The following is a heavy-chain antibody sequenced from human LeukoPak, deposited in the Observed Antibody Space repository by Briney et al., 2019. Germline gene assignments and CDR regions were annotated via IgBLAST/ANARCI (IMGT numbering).Heavy chain of an antibody. D-gene: IGHD3-22*01. V-gene: IGHV3-21*04. Sequence: GGSLRLSCAASGFTFSSYSMNWVRQAPGKGLEWVSSISSSSSYIYYADSVKGRFTISRDNAKNSLYLQMNSLRAEDTAVYYCAKDLPFHYYDSSGYFNYWGQGTLVTVSS. CDR1: GFTFSSYS. J-gene: IGHJ4*02. CDR2: ISSSSSYI. CDR3: AKDLPFHYYDSSGYFNY.